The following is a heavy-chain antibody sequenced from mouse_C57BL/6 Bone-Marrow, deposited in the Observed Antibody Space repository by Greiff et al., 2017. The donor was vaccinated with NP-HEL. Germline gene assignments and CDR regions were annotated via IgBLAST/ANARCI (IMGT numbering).Heavy chain of an antibody. Sequence: QVQLQQSGPGLVQPSQSLSITCTVSGFSLTSYGVHWVRQSPGKGLEWLGVIWSGGSTDYNAAFISRLSISKDNSKSQVFFKMNSLQADDTAIYYCASTMVTTFAYWGQGTLVTVSA. CDR3: ASTMVTTFAY. CDR2: IWSGGST. D-gene: IGHD2-2*01. CDR1: GFSLTSYG. J-gene: IGHJ3*01. V-gene: IGHV2-2*01.